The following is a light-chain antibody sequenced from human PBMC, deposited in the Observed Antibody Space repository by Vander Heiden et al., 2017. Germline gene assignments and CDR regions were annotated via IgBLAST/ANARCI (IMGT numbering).Light chain of an antibody. CDR2: DAS. J-gene: IGKJ3*01. CDR1: QDISDY. V-gene: IGKV1-33*01. CDR3: QQYDNPPFT. Sequence: DTQMTQSPSSLSASVGDSVTITCQASQDISDYLNWYQQEPGKAPKLLIYDASILETGVPSRFSGRGSGTNFALTIARLQPEDFATYFCQQYDNPPFTFGPGTKVDF.